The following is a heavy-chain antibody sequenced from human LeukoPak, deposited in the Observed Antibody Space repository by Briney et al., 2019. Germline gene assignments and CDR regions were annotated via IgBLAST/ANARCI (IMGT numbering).Heavy chain of an antibody. D-gene: IGHD6-13*01. V-gene: IGHV3-48*03. Sequence: GGSLRLSCAASGFTFSSYEMNWVRQAPGKGLEWVSYISSSGSTIYYADSVKGRFTISRDNAKNSLYLQMNSLRAEDTAVYYCARESSSSWSSNFDYWGQGTLVTVSS. CDR2: ISSSGSTI. CDR3: ARESSSSWSSNFDY. J-gene: IGHJ4*02. CDR1: GFTFSSYE.